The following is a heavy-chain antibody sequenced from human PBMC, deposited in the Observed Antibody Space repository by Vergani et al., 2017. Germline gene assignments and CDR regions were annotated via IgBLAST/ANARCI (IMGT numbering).Heavy chain of an antibody. Sequence: QLKLQKSCPGLLKPSQTLSLTCTVSGESIRSGSHYWSWIRQPAGKGPEWIGHIHTGGSTDLNPSFKSRVSISVDTSKSQFSLKLNSVTVADTAVYYCARSRPYCTSGSCPAIWGQGTLVTVSS. CDR1: GESIRSGSHY. CDR2: IHTGGST. CDR3: ARSRPYCTSGSCPAI. V-gene: IGHV4-61*02. J-gene: IGHJ4*02. D-gene: IGHD2-15*01.